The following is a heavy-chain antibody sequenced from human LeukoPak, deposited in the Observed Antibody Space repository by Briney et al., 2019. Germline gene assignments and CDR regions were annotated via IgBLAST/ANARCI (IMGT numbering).Heavy chain of an antibody. Sequence: ASVKLSCKASGYTFTRYYIHWVRQAPGPGLEWMGIINPSGGSTSSAQKFQGRVTMTRDTSTSTVYMELSSLRSEDTAVYYCARGDSGSYLRYYFDYWGQGTLVTVSS. V-gene: IGHV1-46*01. CDR2: INPSGGST. CDR3: ARGDSGSYLRYYFDY. CDR1: GYTFTRYY. J-gene: IGHJ4*02. D-gene: IGHD1-26*01.